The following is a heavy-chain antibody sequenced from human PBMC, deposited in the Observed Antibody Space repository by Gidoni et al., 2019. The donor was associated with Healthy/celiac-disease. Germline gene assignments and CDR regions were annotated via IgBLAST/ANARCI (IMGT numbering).Heavy chain of an antibody. J-gene: IGHJ4*02. CDR3: ARVGWTYYYCSGSYSGFDY. CDR2: ISAYNGNT. D-gene: IGHD3-10*01. CDR1: DYPCTSCG. Sequence: GQLVPSSAEVKKPRDSVQVSCQASDYPCTSCGLTWVRPAPGQGREWMGWISAYNGNTNDAQKLQGRVTMTTGTSTSTAYMELRSLRSDDTAVYYCARVGWTYYYCSGSYSGFDYWGQGTLVTVSS. V-gene: IGHV1-18*04.